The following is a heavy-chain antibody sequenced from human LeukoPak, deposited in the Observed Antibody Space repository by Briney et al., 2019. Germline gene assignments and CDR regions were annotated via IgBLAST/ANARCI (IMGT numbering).Heavy chain of an antibody. CDR1: GYSISSGYY. V-gene: IGHV4-38-2*02. Sequence: SETLSLTCTVSGYSISSGYYWGWIRQPPVKGLEWIGSIYHSGSTYYNPSLKSRVTISVDTSKNQFSLKLSSVTAADTAVYYCARDRIVGATRYWRWFDPWGQGTLVTVSS. CDR3: ARDRIVGATRYWRWFDP. D-gene: IGHD1-26*01. J-gene: IGHJ5*02. CDR2: IYHSGST.